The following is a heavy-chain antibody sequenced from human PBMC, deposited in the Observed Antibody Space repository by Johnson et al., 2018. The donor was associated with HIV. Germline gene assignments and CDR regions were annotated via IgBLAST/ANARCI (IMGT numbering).Heavy chain of an antibody. V-gene: IGHV3-30*14. D-gene: IGHD3-22*01. CDR3: ARDHYYDSSGYHEGDAFDI. Sequence: QVQLVESGGGVVQPGRSLRLSCAASGFTFSSYAMHWVRQAPGKGLEWVAVITYDGRNKYYADSVKGRFTISRDNSKNTLYLQMNSLRAEDTAVYYCARDHYYDSSGYHEGDAFDIWGQGTMVTVSS. CDR1: GFTFSSYA. J-gene: IGHJ3*02. CDR2: ITYDGRNK.